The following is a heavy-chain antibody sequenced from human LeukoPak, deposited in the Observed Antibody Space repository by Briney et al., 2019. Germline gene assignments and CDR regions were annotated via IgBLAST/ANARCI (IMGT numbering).Heavy chain of an antibody. Sequence: SETLSLTCTVSGGSISSSSYYWGWIRQPPGKGLEWIGNIYHSGNTNYNPSLKSRVTISVDTSKNQFSLKLSSVTAADTAVYYCARGPQVPFLEWLPRSGPKYYFDYWGQGTLVTVSS. J-gene: IGHJ4*02. D-gene: IGHD3-3*01. CDR3: ARGPQVPFLEWLPRSGPKYYFDY. CDR2: IYHSGNT. CDR1: GGSISSSSYY. V-gene: IGHV4-39*07.